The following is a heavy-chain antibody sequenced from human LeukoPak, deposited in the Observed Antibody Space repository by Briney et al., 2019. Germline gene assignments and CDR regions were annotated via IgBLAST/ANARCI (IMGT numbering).Heavy chain of an antibody. CDR2: ISSSGSTI. Sequence: PGRSLRLSCAASGVGFSTYGMHWVRQAPGKGLEWVSYISSSGSTIYYADSVKGRFTISRDNAKNSLYLQMNSLRAEDTAVYYCAELGITMIGGVWGKGTTVTISS. CDR3: AELGITMIGGV. J-gene: IGHJ6*04. CDR1: GVGFSTYG. D-gene: IGHD3-10*02. V-gene: IGHV3-48*04.